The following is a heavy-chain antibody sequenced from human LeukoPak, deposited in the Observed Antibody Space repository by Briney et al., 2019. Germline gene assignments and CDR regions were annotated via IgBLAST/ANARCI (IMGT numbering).Heavy chain of an antibody. J-gene: IGHJ4*02. CDR2: INPNSGGT. V-gene: IGHV1-2*02. CDR1: GYTFTGYY. Sequence: ASVKVSCKASGYTFTGYYMHWVRQAPGQGLEWMGWINPNSGGTNYAQKFQGRVTMTRDTSISTAYMELSRLRSDDTAVYYCARDLGYSYGFDYWGQGTLVTVSS. D-gene: IGHD5-18*01. CDR3: ARDLGYSYGFDY.